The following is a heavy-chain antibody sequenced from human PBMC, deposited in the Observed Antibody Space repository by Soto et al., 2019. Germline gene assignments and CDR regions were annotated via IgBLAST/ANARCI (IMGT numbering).Heavy chain of an antibody. CDR3: TTERDY. V-gene: IGHV3-73*02. Sequence: EVQLVESGGGLVQIGGSLKLSCATSGLNFSGSAMHWARQASGKGLEWVGRIRSRPHNYAPTYAASVEGRFTISRDDSKNTVYLQMNGLKTDDTAMYYGTTERDYWGRGTLVTVSS. J-gene: IGHJ4*02. CDR1: GLNFSGSA. CDR2: IRSRPHNYAP.